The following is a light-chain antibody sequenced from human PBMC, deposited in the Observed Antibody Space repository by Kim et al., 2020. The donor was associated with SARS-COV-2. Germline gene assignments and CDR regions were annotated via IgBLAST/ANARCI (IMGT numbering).Light chain of an antibody. V-gene: IGLV3-21*04. J-gene: IGLJ1*01. Sequence: GKATRKTSGGKKIGSKRVSWCQQKPGQAPGLVNYYNSDRPSGIPERFSGSNSGNTADLTISRVEAGDEADYYCQVWDSSSDHYVFGTGTKVTV. CDR1: KIGSKR. CDR3: QVWDSSSDHYV. CDR2: YNS.